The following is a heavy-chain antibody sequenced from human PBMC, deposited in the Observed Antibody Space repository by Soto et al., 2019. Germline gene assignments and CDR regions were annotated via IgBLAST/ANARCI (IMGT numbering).Heavy chain of an antibody. Sequence: QVQLVQSGAEVKKPGSSVKVSCTASGGTFSSHVFNWVRQAPGQGAAWMGVIMPIIGTANYAQKFQGRVTIAADESTITAYTELSSLRSEDTAVYYCARDLEFRDGNISHLDYWGQGTLVTVSS. J-gene: IGHJ4*02. CDR2: IMPIIGTA. V-gene: IGHV1-69*01. D-gene: IGHD3-10*01. CDR1: GGTFSSHV. CDR3: ARDLEFRDGNISHLDY.